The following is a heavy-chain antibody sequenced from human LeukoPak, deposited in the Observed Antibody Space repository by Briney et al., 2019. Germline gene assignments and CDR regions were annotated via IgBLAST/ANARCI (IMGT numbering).Heavy chain of an antibody. CDR1: GFIFDDYT. V-gene: IGHV3-43*01. J-gene: IGHJ4*02. CDR3: AKGNYYSFWSGYFDY. D-gene: IGHD3-3*01. Sequence: PGGSLRLSCAASGFIFDDYTMHWVRQAPGKGLEWVSLINRDGGSTYYADSVRGRFTISRDNSKNSLYLQMNSLRTEDTALYSCAKGNYYSFWSGYFDYWGQGTLVTVSS. CDR2: INRDGGST.